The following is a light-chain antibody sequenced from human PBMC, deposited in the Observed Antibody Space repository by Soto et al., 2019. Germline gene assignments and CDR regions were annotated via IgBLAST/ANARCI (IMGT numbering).Light chain of an antibody. CDR2: GAS. J-gene: IGKJ4*01. CDR3: QQYGSSFL. Sequence: EIVLTQSPGTLSLSPGERATLSCRASQSVSSSYLAWYQQKPGQAPRLLIYGASSRATGIPDRFSGSGSGTVFTLTISRLEPEDFAVYYCQQYGSSFLFGGGTKVEIK. V-gene: IGKV3-20*01. CDR1: QSVSSSY.